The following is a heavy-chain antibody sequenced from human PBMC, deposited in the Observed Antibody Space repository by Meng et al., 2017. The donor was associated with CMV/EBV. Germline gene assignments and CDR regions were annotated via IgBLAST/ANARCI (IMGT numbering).Heavy chain of an antibody. J-gene: IGHJ4*02. D-gene: IGHD6-19*01. CDR2: IYYSGST. V-gene: IGHV4-39*02. Sequence: SETLSLTCTVSGGSISSSSYYWGWIRQPPGKGLEWIGSIYYSGSTYYNPSLKSRFTISRDNSKNTLYLQMNSLRAEDTAVYYCARDRIAVAGTSGSFDYWGQGTLVTVSS. CDR3: ARDRIAVAGTSGSFDY. CDR1: GGSISSSSYY.